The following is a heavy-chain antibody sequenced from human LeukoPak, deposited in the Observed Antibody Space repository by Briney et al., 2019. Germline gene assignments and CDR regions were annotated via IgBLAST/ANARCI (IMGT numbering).Heavy chain of an antibody. CDR2: IKEHGGEK. V-gene: IGHV3-7*01. CDR3: ARGDPVGATLGSFDI. D-gene: IGHD1-26*01. Sequence: GGSLRLSCAASGFTFSSYAMTWVRQAPEKGLEWVANIKEHGGEKYYVDSVKGRFTISRDNAKNSLYLQMNSLRAEDTAMYYCARGDPVGATLGSFDIWGQGTMVTVSS. J-gene: IGHJ3*02. CDR1: GFTFSSYA.